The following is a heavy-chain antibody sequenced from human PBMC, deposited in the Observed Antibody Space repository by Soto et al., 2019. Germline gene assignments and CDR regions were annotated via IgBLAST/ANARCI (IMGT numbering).Heavy chain of an antibody. V-gene: IGHV4-31*03. D-gene: IGHD1-1*01. CDR2: IYYSGTT. CDR1: GGSSSSGAYY. J-gene: IGHJ4*02. CDR3: AGGTGTSFDY. Sequence: SETLSLTCTVSGGSSSSGAYYWSWIRQHPGKGLEWIGYIYYSGTTYFDPSLNSRVMISVDTSKNQLSLNLSSVNDADTAVYYCAGGTGTSFDYWGQGTLVTVSS.